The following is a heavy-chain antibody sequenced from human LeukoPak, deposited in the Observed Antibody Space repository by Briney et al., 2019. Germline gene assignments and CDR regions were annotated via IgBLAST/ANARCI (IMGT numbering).Heavy chain of an antibody. D-gene: IGHD5-24*01. CDR2: IDYSGST. Sequence: PSETLSLNCTVSGGSLSSNIYFWVWIRQPPGKGLEWIGSIDYSGSTHYSPSLKSRVTISMDTSKNQFSLRLSSVTAADTAVYYCASGDGWPYNWFDPWRQGTLVTVSS. V-gene: IGHV4-39*01. CDR3: ASGDGWPYNWFDP. J-gene: IGHJ5*02. CDR1: GGSLSSNIYF.